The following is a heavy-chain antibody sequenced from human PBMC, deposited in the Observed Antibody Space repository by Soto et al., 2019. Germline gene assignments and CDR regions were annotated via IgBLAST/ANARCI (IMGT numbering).Heavy chain of an antibody. Sequence: QVQLQESGPGLVKPSETLSLTCTVSGGSVSSGSYYWSWIRQPPGKGLEWIGYIYYSGSTNYNPSLKSRVTISVDTSNNQFSLKLSSVTAADTAVYYCARTMVGARAGHFDYWGRGTLVTVSS. CDR1: GGSVSSGSYY. D-gene: IGHD1-26*01. CDR2: IYYSGST. CDR3: ARTMVGARAGHFDY. V-gene: IGHV4-61*01. J-gene: IGHJ4*02.